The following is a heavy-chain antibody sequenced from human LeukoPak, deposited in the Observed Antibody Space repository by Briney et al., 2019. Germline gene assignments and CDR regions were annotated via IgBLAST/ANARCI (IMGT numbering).Heavy chain of an antibody. CDR3: ARDQSSSWPAFDI. Sequence: GGSLRLSCAASGFTFSSYGMHWVRQAPGKGLEWVAVIWYDGSNKYYADSVKGRFTISRDNSKNTLYLQMNSLRAEDTAMYYCARDQSSSWPAFDIWGQGTMVTVSS. D-gene: IGHD6-13*01. V-gene: IGHV3-33*01. J-gene: IGHJ3*02. CDR2: IWYDGSNK. CDR1: GFTFSSYG.